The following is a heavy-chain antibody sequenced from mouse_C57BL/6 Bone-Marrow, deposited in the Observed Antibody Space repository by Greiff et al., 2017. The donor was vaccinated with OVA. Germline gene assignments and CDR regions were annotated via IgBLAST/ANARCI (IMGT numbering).Heavy chain of an antibody. D-gene: IGHD1-1*01. V-gene: IGHV1-9*01. CDR3: ARRALFDGSSQYYYAMDY. Sequence: QVQLQQSGAELMKPGASVKLSCKATGYTFTGYWIEWVKQRPGHGLEWIGEILPGSGSTNYNEKFKGKATFTADTSSNTAYMQLSSLTTEDSAIYYCARRALFDGSSQYYYAMDYWGQGTSVTVSS. CDR2: ILPGSGST. CDR1: GYTFTGYW. J-gene: IGHJ4*01.